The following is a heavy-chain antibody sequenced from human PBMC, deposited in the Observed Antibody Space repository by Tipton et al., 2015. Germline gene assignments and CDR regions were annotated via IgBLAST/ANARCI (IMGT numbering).Heavy chain of an antibody. J-gene: IGHJ4*02. CDR1: SDSISKYY. D-gene: IGHD4-23*01. Sequence: LRLSCSVSSDSISKYYWSWIRQPPGKELEWIGYIQYSGSTNYNPSLKSRVTISVDTSKTQFSLKMSSVTASDTAVYYCARARGRHGGLFDSWGQGILVTVSS. V-gene: IGHV4-59*01. CDR3: ARARGRHGGLFDS. CDR2: IQYSGST.